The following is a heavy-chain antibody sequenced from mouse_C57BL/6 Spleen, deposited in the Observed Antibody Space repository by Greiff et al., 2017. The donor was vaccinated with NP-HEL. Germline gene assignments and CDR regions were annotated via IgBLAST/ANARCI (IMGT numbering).Heavy chain of an antibody. CDR2: IDPSDSYT. CDR3: AGGNFSYYGMDY. D-gene: IGHD2-1*01. V-gene: IGHV1-69*01. CDR1: GYTFTSYW. Sequence: QVQLQQPGAELVMPGASVKLSCKASGYTFTSYWMHWVKQRPGQGLEWIGEIDPSDSYTNYNQKFKGKSTLTVDKSSSTAYMQLSSLTSEDSAVYYCAGGNFSYYGMDYWGQGTSVTVSS. J-gene: IGHJ4*01.